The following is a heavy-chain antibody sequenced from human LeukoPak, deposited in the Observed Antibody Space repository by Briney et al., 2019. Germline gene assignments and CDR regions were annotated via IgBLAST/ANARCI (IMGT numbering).Heavy chain of an antibody. CDR1: GYTFTSYG. CDR2: ISAYNGNT. D-gene: IGHD1-26*01. J-gene: IGHJ5*01. Sequence: ASVKVSCKASGYTFTSYGISWVRQAPGQGLEWIGWISAYNGNTNYAQKFQGRVTMTRDTSISTAYMELSRLRSDDTAVYYCARARAGSTRGWFDSWGQGTLVTVSS. CDR3: ARARAGSTRGWFDS. V-gene: IGHV1-18*01.